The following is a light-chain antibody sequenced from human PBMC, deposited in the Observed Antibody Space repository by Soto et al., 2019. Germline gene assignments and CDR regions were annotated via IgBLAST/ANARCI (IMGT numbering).Light chain of an antibody. CDR2: DAS. V-gene: IGKV1-5*01. CDR3: QQYNIYWT. J-gene: IGKJ1*01. Sequence: DIQMTQSPSTLSASVGDRVTITCRASQSISSWLAWYQQKPGKAPKLLIYDASVLESGVPSRFSGSGSGTEFTLTTSSLQPNDFAPYYCQQYNIYWTFGQGTKV. CDR1: QSISSW.